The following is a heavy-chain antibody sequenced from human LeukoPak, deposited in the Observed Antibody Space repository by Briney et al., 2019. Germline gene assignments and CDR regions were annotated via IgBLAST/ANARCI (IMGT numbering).Heavy chain of an antibody. V-gene: IGHV4-59*01. CDR1: GGSISSYY. J-gene: IGHJ4*02. CDR3: ARVGGGSSGWYP. D-gene: IGHD6-19*01. Sequence: PSETLSLTCTVSGGSISSYYWSWIRQPPGKGLEWIGYNYYGGSTNYNPSLKSRVTMSVDTSKNQFSLKLRSVTAADTAVYYCARVGGGSSGWYPWGQGTLVTVSS. CDR2: NYYGGST.